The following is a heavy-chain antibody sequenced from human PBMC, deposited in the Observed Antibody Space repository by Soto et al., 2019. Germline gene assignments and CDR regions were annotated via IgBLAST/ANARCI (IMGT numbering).Heavy chain of an antibody. CDR3: ARGLNGYLHYFDY. CDR2: INAGNGNT. V-gene: IGHV1-3*01. J-gene: IGHJ4*02. CDR1: GYTFTSYA. Sequence: QVQLVQSGAEVKKPGASVKVSCKASGYTFTSYAMHWVRQAPGQRLEWMGWINAGNGNTKYSQKFQGRVTITRDTSANTAYMELSSLRSEDTAVYYCARGLNGYLHYFDYWGQGTLVTVSS. D-gene: IGHD5-18*01.